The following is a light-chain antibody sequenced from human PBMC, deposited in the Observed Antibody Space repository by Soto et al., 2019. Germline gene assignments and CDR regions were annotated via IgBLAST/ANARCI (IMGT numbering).Light chain of an antibody. V-gene: IGKV4-1*01. CDR1: QSVLYSSNNKSY. CDR2: WAS. Sequence: DIVMTQSPDSLAVSPGERATINCKSSQSVLYSSNNKSYLAWYKQKPGQPPKLLIYWASTRESGVPDRFSGSGSGTDFTLTISSLQAEDVAVYYCQQYYNTPYTFGQGTKLEIK. J-gene: IGKJ2*01. CDR3: QQYYNTPYT.